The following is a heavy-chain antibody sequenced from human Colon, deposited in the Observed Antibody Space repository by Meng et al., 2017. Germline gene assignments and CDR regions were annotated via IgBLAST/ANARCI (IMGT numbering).Heavy chain of an antibody. Sequence: VHRVQSEAGVRIPGSSLKLSCEASGYPFTTFFLNWVRQTPDQGFEWLGRINPNSGVTIFAQKFQGRVTMTRDTSISTAYMELASLRSDDTGVYYCARMGVGAAFDFWGQGTLVTVSS. J-gene: IGHJ4*02. V-gene: IGHV1-2*05. CDR3: ARMGVGAAFDF. CDR2: INPNSGVT. CDR1: GYPFTTFF. D-gene: IGHD3-10*01.